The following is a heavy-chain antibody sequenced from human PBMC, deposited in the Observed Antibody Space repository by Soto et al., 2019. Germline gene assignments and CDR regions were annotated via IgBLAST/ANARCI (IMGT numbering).Heavy chain of an antibody. Sequence: GGSLRLYCAASGFTFSSYAMSWVRQAPGKGLEWVSAISGXGGSTYYADSXKGRXXXXXXXSXXXXXVQKNSLRAEDTAVYYCXKXXDCSSTSXXIDDYXXXGTXVTVSS. V-gene: IGHV3-23*01. J-gene: IGHJ4*01. D-gene: IGHD2-2*02. CDR1: GFTFSSYA. CDR3: XKXXDCSSTSXXIDDY. CDR2: ISGXGGST.